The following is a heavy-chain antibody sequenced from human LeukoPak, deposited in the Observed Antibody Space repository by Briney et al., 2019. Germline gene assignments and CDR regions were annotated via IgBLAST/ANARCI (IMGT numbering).Heavy chain of an antibody. D-gene: IGHD4-11*01. J-gene: IGHJ6*02. CDR1: GFTFSSYG. Sequence: PGGSLRLSCAAFGFTFSSYGMHWVRQAPGKGLEWVAVISYDGSNKYYADSVKGRFTISRDNSKNTLYLQMNSLRTEDTAVYYCAKDRSSYSHYSYYGMDVWGQGTTVTVSS. CDR2: ISYDGSNK. CDR3: AKDRSSYSHYSYYGMDV. V-gene: IGHV3-30*18.